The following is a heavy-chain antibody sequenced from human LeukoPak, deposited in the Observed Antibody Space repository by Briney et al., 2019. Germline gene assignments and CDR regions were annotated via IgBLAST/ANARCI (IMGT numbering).Heavy chain of an antibody. CDR1: GFTFSSYW. D-gene: IGHD5-18*01. Sequence: PPGGSLRLSCAASGFTFSSYWMNWVRQAPGQGLEWVSGISGSGGRTHYADSVKGRFTISRDISENTLYLQMNSLRAEDTAVYYCAPLVVDTALDLDYWGQGTLVTVSS. CDR2: ISGSGGRT. V-gene: IGHV3-23*01. J-gene: IGHJ4*02. CDR3: APLVVDTALDLDY.